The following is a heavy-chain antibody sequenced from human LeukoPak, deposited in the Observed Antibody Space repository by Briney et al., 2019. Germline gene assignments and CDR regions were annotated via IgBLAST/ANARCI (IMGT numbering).Heavy chain of an antibody. D-gene: IGHD3-16*01. CDR2: INPNSGGT. CDR1: GYTSTGYY. CDR3: ARDRSRFLGLCYFDY. Sequence: GASVKVSCKASGYTSTGYYTHCVRQPPGQGLEWMGWINPNSGGTNYAQKFQGRVTMTRDTSISTAYMELSRLRSDDTAVYYCARDRSRFLGLCYFDYWGQGTLVTVSS. J-gene: IGHJ4*02. V-gene: IGHV1-2*02.